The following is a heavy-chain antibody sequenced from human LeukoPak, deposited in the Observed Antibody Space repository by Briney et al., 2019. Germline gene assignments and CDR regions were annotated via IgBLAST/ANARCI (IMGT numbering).Heavy chain of an antibody. J-gene: IGHJ5*02. CDR3: AISSLTS. V-gene: IGHV4-34*01. Sequence: SETLSLTCAVYGGSLSGYYWTWIRQPPGKGLEWIGDINHGESAVYNPSLKSRVIISVDRSKNQFSLELTSMTAADTAVYYCAISSLTSWGQGTLVTVSS. CDR2: INHGESA. CDR1: GGSLSGYY. D-gene: IGHD3-16*02.